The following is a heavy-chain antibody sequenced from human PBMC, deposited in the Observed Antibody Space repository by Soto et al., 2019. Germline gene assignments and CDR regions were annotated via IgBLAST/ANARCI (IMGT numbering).Heavy chain of an antibody. Sequence: PSETLSLTCTVSGGSISSSSYYWGWIRQPPGKGLEWIGSIYYSGSTYYNPSLKSRVTISVDTSKSQFSLKLSSVTAADTAVYYCARGYCSGGSCYRYWGQGSQVTVSS. CDR1: GGSISSSSYY. CDR2: IYYSGST. D-gene: IGHD2-15*01. V-gene: IGHV4-39*01. J-gene: IGHJ4*02. CDR3: ARGYCSGGSCYRY.